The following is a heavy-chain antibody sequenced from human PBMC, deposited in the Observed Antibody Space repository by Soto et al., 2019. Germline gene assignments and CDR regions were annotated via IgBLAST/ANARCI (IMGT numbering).Heavy chain of an antibody. J-gene: IGHJ4*02. CDR3: AAGEDRSRNLAPYYLDF. CDR2: IHYSGTT. D-gene: IGHD2-21*01. V-gene: IGHV4-59*01. Sequence: PSETLSLTCTVTGGSMRNYFWTWIRQPPGKGLEWIGYIHYSGTTSFFPSYNPSLRSRVTISEDTSKNQFSLKLLSVTTADTAVYFCAAGEDRSRNLAPYYLDFWGQGTLVTVS. CDR1: GGSMRNYF.